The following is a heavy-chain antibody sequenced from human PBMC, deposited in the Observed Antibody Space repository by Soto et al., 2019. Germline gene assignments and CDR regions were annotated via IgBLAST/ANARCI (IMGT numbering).Heavy chain of an antibody. J-gene: IGHJ6*02. D-gene: IGHD3-9*01. CDR2: IWYDGSNK. Sequence: QVQLVESGGGVVQPGRSLRLSCAASGFTFSSYGMHWVRQAPGKGLEWVADIWYDGSNKYYADSVKGRFTISRDNSKNTLYLQMNSLRAEDTAVYYCAREVLRYFDWLSNYYGMDVWGQGTTVTVSS. CDR3: AREVLRYFDWLSNYYGMDV. CDR1: GFTFSSYG. V-gene: IGHV3-33*01.